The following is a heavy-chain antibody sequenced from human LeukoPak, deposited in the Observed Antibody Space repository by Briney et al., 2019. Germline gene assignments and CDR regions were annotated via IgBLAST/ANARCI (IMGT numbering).Heavy chain of an antibody. D-gene: IGHD3-3*01. CDR2: IYYSGST. J-gene: IGHJ5*02. CDR1: GGSISSSSYY. Sequence: SETLSLTCTVSGGSISSSSYYWGWIRQPPGKRLEWIVSIYYSGSTYYNPSLKSRVTISVDTSKNQFSLKLSSVTAADTAVYYCARDSELITIFGVVILGPLDSWFDPWGQGTLVTVSS. V-gene: IGHV4-39*07. CDR3: ARDSELITIFGVVILGPLDSWFDP.